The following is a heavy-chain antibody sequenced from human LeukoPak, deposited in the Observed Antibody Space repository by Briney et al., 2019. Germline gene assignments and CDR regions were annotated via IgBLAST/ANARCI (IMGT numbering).Heavy chain of an antibody. V-gene: IGHV3-21*04. D-gene: IGHD2-2*02. CDR1: GFAFSSYA. CDR3: ARDWSCSSSICNTDRNWFDP. CDR2: ISSGGEST. Sequence: NPGGSLRLSCVASGFAFSSYAMTWVPQAPGKGLVWFLTISSGGESTYYADSVKGRFTISRDNAKNLLYLQMSSLRPEDTAVYYRARDWSCSSSICNTDRNWFDPWGQGTLVTVSS. J-gene: IGHJ5*02.